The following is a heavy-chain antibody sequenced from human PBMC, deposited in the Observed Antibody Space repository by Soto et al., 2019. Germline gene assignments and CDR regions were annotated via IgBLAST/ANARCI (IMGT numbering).Heavy chain of an antibody. J-gene: IGHJ6*02. CDR3: ASPISDTGGMDV. D-gene: IGHD2-21*01. Sequence: QLQLQESGPGLVKPSETLSLTCTVAGGFISSMSYYWGWIRQPPGKGLERIGRIYYSGSTYYNPSLHRRVITSVESSRNPFSLMLSSVTAETTAVYYCASPISDTGGMDVWGQGTTVTVSS. V-gene: IGHV4-39*01. CDR1: GGFISSMSYY. CDR2: IYYSGST.